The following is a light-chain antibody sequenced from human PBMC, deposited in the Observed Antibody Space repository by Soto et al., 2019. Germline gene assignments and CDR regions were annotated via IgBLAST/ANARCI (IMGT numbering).Light chain of an antibody. CDR2: GAS. Sequence: EIVLTQSPGTLSLSPGERATLSCRASQSVSNNYLAWYQQKPGQAPRLLIYGASTRATGVPDRFSGSGSGPEYTLTITRLEPEDFAVYSCQQYGFSPISFGQGTRLEIK. J-gene: IGKJ5*01. CDR3: QQYGFSPIS. CDR1: QSVSNNY. V-gene: IGKV3-20*01.